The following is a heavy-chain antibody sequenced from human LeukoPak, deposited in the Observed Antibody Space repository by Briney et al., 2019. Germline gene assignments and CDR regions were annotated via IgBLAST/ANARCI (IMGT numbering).Heavy chain of an antibody. CDR2: IYPGDSDA. CDR1: GYGFTTYW. V-gene: IGHV5-51*01. Sequence: GESLKISCKASGYGFTTYWIGWVRQMPGKGLEWMGIIYPGDSDAGYSPSFQGQVTISVDKSISTAYLQWSSLKASDTAVYYCARLSAMSIGRGGDCWGQGTLVTVSS. CDR3: ARLSAMSIGRGGDC. J-gene: IGHJ4*02. D-gene: IGHD2-2*01.